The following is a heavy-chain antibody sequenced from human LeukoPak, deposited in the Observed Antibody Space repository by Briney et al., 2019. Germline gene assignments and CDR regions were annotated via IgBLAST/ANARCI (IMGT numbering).Heavy chain of an antibody. CDR3: ARVGWVLRYAFDI. CDR2: INSRGSTI. CDR1: GFSLSSYE. V-gene: IGHV3-48*03. D-gene: IGHD3-16*01. J-gene: IGHJ3*02. Sequence: GGSLRLSCEASGFSLSSYEMNWVRQAPGKGLEWVSHINSRGSTIYYADSVKGRFTISRDNAKNSLYLQMNSLRAEDTAVYYCARVGWVLRYAFDIWGQGTMVTVSS.